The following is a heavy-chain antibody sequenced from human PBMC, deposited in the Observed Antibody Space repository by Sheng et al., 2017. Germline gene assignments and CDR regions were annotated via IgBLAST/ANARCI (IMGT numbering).Heavy chain of an antibody. D-gene: IGHD4-17*01. J-gene: IGHJ3*02. Sequence: QVHLQESGPGLVKPSETLSLTCTVSGYSISSGQYWGWFRQPPGKGLEWIGSSLSWWNHPTTTRPSRVESPMSLDTSKNHVSLKLSSVTAADTAVFYCAGSLSYAAFDYLGPRVQWSPSLQ. V-gene: IGHV4-38-2*02. CDR1: GYSISSGQY. CDR3: AGSLSYAAFDY. CDR2: SLSWWNHP.